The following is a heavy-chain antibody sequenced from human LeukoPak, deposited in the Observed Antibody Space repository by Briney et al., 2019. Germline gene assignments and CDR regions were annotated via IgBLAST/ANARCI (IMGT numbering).Heavy chain of an antibody. CDR1: GFTFSASS. CDR3: SNGHYGLDV. CDR2: AGSKVDNYAT. J-gene: IGHJ6*02. V-gene: IGHV3-73*01. Sequence: GGSLRLSCAASGFTFSASSLNWVRQASGKGLEWVGRAGSKVDNYATAYAESVKGRFIISREDSKNTAYPQMNSLKTDDTAVYYCSNGHYGLDVWGQGTTVTVSS.